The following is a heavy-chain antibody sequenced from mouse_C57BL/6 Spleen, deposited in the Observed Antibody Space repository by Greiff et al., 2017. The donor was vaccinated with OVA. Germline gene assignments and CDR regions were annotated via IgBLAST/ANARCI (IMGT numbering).Heavy chain of an antibody. CDR3: ARQGYYYGSSYWYFDV. J-gene: IGHJ1*03. V-gene: IGHV5-9*01. Sequence: EVQGVESGGGLVKPGGSLKLSCAASGFTFSSYTMSWVRQTPEKRLEWVATISGGGGNTYYPDSVKGRFTISRDNAKNTLYLQMSSLRSEDTALYYCARQGYYYGSSYWYFDVWGTGTTVTVSS. CDR2: ISGGGGNT. CDR1: GFTFSSYT. D-gene: IGHD1-1*01.